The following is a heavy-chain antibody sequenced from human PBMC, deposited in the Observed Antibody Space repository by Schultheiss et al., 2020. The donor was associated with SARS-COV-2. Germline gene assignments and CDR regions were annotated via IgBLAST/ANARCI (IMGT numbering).Heavy chain of an antibody. D-gene: IGHD2-2*02. J-gene: IGHJ4*02. CDR1: GFTFSDYY. V-gene: IGHV3-64*04. Sequence: VGSLRLSCAASGFTFSDYYMSWIRQAPGKGLEYVSAISSNGGSTYYADSVKGRFTISRDNSKNTLYLQMNSLRAEDTAVYYCARDQWCGSTSCYTDYWGQGTLVTVS. CDR2: ISSNGGST. CDR3: ARDQWCGSTSCYTDY.